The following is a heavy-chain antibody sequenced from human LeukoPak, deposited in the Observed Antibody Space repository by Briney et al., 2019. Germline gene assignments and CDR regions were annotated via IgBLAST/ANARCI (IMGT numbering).Heavy chain of an antibody. Sequence: ASVKVSCKASGYSFTSHYMHWVRQAPGQGLEWLGLINPSGSSTLYAQKFQGRVTMTTDTSTSTAYMELRSLRSDDTAVYYCARDTFAIAAATYFQHWGQGTLVTVSS. V-gene: IGHV1-46*01. CDR1: GYSFTSHY. CDR3: ARDTFAIAAATYFQH. J-gene: IGHJ1*01. D-gene: IGHD6-13*01. CDR2: INPSGSST.